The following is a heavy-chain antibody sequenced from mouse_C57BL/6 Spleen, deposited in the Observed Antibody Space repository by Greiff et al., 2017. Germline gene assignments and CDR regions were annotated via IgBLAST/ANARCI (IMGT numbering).Heavy chain of an antibody. CDR2: INPGSGGT. V-gene: IGHV1-54*01. J-gene: IGHJ4*01. CDR3: ARPNWDAMDY. D-gene: IGHD4-1*01. CDR1: GYAFTNYL. Sequence: VQLQESGAELVRPGTSVKVSCKASGYAFTNYLIEWVKQRPGQGLEWIGVINPGSGGTNYNEKFKGKATLTADKSSSTAYMQLSSLTSEDSAVYFCARPNWDAMDYWGQGTSVTVSS.